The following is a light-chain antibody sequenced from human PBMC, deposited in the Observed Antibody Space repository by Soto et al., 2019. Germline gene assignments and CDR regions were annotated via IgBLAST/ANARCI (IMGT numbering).Light chain of an antibody. J-gene: IGLJ3*02. Sequence: QSVLTQPPSASGTPGQRVTISCSGSSSNIGSNTVNWYQQLPGTAPKHLIFSNNQRPSGVPDRFSGSMSGTSASLAISGLQPEDEADYYCAAWDDSLSWVFGGGTKLTVL. CDR2: SNN. CDR1: SSNIGSNT. CDR3: AAWDDSLSWV. V-gene: IGLV1-44*01.